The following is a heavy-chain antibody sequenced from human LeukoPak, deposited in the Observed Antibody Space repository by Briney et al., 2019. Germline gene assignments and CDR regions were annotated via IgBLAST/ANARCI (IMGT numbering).Heavy chain of an antibody. D-gene: IGHD2-15*01. V-gene: IGHV1-8*01. CDR3: ARGSDIVVVLAATGGDNFDY. CDR2: MNPNSGNT. CDR1: RYTLTRYD. J-gene: IGHJ4*02. Sequence: GASVKLSYKASRYTLTRYDINWVRQATTQGLVCMGYMNPNSGNTRYAQNFQGRVTMTRNTSIHTLYMAQSRAISEDTAVYYCARGSDIVVVLAATGGDNFDYWGQGTLVTVSS.